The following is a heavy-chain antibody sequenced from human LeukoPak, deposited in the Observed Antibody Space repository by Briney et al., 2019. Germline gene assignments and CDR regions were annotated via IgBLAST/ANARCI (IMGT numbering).Heavy chain of an antibody. CDR2: IYHSGST. CDR1: GYSISSGYY. CDR3: XXDIKMIVVGNFDY. D-gene: IGHD3-22*01. J-gene: IGHJ4*02. V-gene: IGHV4-38-2*02. Sequence: PSETLSLTCAVSGYSISSGYYWGWIRQPPGKGPEWIGSIYHSGSTYYNPSLKSRVTISVDTSKNQFSLKLSSVTAADTAVYYXXXDIKMIVVGNFDYWGQGTLVTVSS.